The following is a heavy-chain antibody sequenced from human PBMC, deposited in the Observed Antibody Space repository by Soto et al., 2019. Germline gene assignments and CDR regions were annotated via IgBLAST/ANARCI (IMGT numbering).Heavy chain of an antibody. CDR2: INHSGSS. V-gene: IGHV4-34*01. CDR1: GGSFSGYD. D-gene: IGHD3-10*01. CDR3: ARDKITVFLDD. Sequence: PSETLSLTCAVYGGSFSGYDWTWIRQPPGTGLEWIGEINHSGSSNYNPSLKSRVTISVDTSKNQFSLKLTSVTAADTAVYYCARDKITVFLDDWGQGTLVT. J-gene: IGHJ4*02.